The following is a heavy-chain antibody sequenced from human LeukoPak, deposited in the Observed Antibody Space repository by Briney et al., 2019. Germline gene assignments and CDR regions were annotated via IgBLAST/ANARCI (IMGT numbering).Heavy chain of an antibody. CDR2: MNPNSGNT. V-gene: IGHV1-8*01. J-gene: IGHJ5*02. CDR1: GYTFTSYD. CDR3: AKDAIPMATRPRLDWFGP. D-gene: IGHD6-6*01. Sequence: EASVKVSCKASGYTFTSYDINWVRQATGQGLEWMGWMNPNSGNTGYAQKFQGRVTMTRNTSISTAYMELSSLRSEDTAVYYCAKDAIPMATRPRLDWFGPWGQGTLVTVSS.